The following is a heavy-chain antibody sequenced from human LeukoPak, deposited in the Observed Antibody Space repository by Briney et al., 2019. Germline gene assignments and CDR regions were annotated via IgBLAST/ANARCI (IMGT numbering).Heavy chain of an antibody. CDR2: IIPILGIA. Sequence: ASVKVSCKASGGTFSSYTISWVRQAPGQGLEWMGRIIPILGIANYARKFQGRVTITADKSTSTAYMELSSLRSEDTAVYYCARATEAYYFDHAYYFDYWGQGTLVTVSS. CDR1: GGTFSSYT. CDR3: ARATEAYYFDHAYYFDY. V-gene: IGHV1-69*02. J-gene: IGHJ4*02. D-gene: IGHD2/OR15-2a*01.